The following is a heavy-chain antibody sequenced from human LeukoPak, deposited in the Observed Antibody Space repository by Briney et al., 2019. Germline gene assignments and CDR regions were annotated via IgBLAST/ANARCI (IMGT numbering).Heavy chain of an antibody. J-gene: IGHJ4*02. V-gene: IGHV4-34*01. CDR1: GGSFSGYY. CDR2: INHSGST. Sequence: SETLPLTCAVYGGSFSGYYWSWIRQPPGKGLEWIGEINHSGSTNYNPSLKSRVTISVDTSKNQFSLKLSSVTAADTAVYYCAGGYSGYDPFDYWGQGTLVTVSS. D-gene: IGHD5-12*01. CDR3: AGGYSGYDPFDY.